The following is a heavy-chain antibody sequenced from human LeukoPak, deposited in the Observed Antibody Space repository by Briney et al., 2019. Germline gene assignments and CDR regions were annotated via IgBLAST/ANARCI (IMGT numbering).Heavy chain of an antibody. CDR2: ISAYSGNT. V-gene: IGHV1-18*01. CDR1: GYTFTSYG. D-gene: IGHD6-19*01. CDR3: ARPDSSGWYEYFQH. Sequence: ASVKVSCKASGYTFTSYGISWVRQAPGQGLEWMGWISAYSGNTNYAQELQGRVTMTRDTSTSTVYMELSSLRSEDTAVYYCARPDSSGWYEYFQHWGQGTLVTVSS. J-gene: IGHJ1*01.